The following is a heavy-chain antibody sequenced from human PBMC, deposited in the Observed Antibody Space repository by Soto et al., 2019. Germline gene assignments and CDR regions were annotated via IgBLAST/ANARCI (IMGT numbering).Heavy chain of an antibody. CDR3: ARDNPPYGGDY. Sequence: SETLSLTCTVSGGSISSSSYYWGWIRQPPGKGLEWIGSIYYSGSTYYNPSLKSRVTISVDTSKNQFSLKLSSVTAADTAVYYCARDNPPYGGDYWGQGTRVTVAS. D-gene: IGHD3-16*01. V-gene: IGHV4-39*02. CDR1: GGSISSSSYY. J-gene: IGHJ4*02. CDR2: IYYSGST.